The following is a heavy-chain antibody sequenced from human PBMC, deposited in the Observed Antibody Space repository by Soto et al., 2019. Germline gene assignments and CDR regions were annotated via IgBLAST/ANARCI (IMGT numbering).Heavy chain of an antibody. V-gene: IGHV4-34*01. CDR2: INHSGSS. CDR1: GGSFSGYY. D-gene: IGHD4-17*01. J-gene: IGHJ4*02. CDR3: AYGDYVVYYFDY. Sequence: QVQLQQWGAGLLKPSETLSLTCAVYGGSFSGYYWSWIRQPPGKGLEWIGEINHSGSSNYNPSLKSRVTISVDTSKIQFSLKLSSVTAADTAVYYCAYGDYVVYYFDYWGQGTLVTVSS.